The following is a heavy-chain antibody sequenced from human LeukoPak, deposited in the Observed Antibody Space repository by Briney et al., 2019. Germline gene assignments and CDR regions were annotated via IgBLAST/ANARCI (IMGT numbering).Heavy chain of an antibody. D-gene: IGHD3-22*01. V-gene: IGHV4-31*03. CDR1: GGSISSGGYY. Sequence: SETLSLTCTVSGGSISSGGYYWSWIRQHPGKGLEWIGYIYYSGSTYYNPSLKSRVTISVDTSKNQFSLKLSSVTAADTAVYYCARLSDDSSGPLLFDYWGQGTLVTVSS. J-gene: IGHJ4*02. CDR3: ARLSDDSSGPLLFDY. CDR2: IYYSGST.